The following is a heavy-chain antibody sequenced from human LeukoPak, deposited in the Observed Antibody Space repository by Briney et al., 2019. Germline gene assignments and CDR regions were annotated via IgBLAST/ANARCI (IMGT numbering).Heavy chain of an antibody. V-gene: IGHV4-59*01. J-gene: IGHJ4*02. CDR2: IYYSGST. Sequence: QASETLSLTCTVSGGSISTYYWSWIRQPPGKGLEWLGYIYYSGSTSYNPSLKSRVTISVDTSKNQFSLKLSSVTAADTAVYYCAREEALGSGSFDYWGQGTLVTVSS. CDR3: AREEALGSGSFDY. CDR1: GGSISTYY. D-gene: IGHD1-26*01.